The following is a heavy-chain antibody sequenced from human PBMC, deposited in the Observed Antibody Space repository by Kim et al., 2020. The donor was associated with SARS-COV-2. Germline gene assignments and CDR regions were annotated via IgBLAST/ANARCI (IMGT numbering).Heavy chain of an antibody. V-gene: IGHV4-34*01. J-gene: IGHJ5*02. CDR2: INHSGST. CDR1: GGSFSGYY. Sequence: SETLSLTCAVYGGSFSGYYWSWIRQPPGKGLEWIGEINHSGSTNYNPSLKSRVTISVDTSKNQFSLKLSSVTAADTAVYYCARGPIAAAGSYNWFDPWGQGTLVTVSS. D-gene: IGHD6-13*01. CDR3: ARGPIAAAGSYNWFDP.